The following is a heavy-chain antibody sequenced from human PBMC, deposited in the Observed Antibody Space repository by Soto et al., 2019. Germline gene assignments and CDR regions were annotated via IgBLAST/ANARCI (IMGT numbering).Heavy chain of an antibody. CDR3: ARVNMFGELYIPGWFDP. V-gene: IGHV4-31*03. Sequence: SETLSLTCTVSGGSISSGGYYWSWIRQRPGKGLEWIGYIYYSGSTYYNPSLKSRVTISVDTSKNQFSLKLSSVTAADTAVYYCARVNMFGELYIPGWFDPCGQGTLVTVSS. CDR2: IYYSGST. D-gene: IGHD3-10*02. CDR1: GGSISSGGYY. J-gene: IGHJ5*02.